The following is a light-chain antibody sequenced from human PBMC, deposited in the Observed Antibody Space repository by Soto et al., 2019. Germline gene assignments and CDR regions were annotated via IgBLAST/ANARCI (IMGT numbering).Light chain of an antibody. CDR1: QTISSW. J-gene: IGKJ1*01. CDR2: KAS. Sequence: DIQMTQSPSTLSGSVGDRVTIPCRASQTISSWLAWYQQKPGKAPKLLIYKASTLKSGVPSRFSGSVSGTEFTLTSSSLQPDDFATYYCQHYNSYSEAFGQGAKVDI. CDR3: QHYNSYSEA. V-gene: IGKV1-5*03.